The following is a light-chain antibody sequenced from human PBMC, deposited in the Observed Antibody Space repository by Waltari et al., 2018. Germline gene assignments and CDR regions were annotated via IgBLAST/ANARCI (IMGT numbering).Light chain of an antibody. CDR3: QQSSSTPPFT. J-gene: IGKJ3*01. CDR2: AAS. Sequence: DIQMTQSPSSLSASVGDSVTITCRASQSISSYLNWYQQKPGNAPKLLIYAASSLQSGVPSRFSGSGSGTDFTLTINSLQPEDFATYYCQQSSSTPPFTFGPGTKVDIK. V-gene: IGKV1-39*01. CDR1: QSISSY.